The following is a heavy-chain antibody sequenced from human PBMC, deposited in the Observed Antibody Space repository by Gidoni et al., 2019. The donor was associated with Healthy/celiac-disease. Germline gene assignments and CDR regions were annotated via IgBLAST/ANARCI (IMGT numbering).Heavy chain of an antibody. CDR1: GFTFSDSY. Sequence: QVQLVESGGGLVNPGGSLRLSCAASGFTFSDSYMSWIRQAPGKGLEWVSYISSSSSYTNYADSVKGRFTISRDNAKNSLYLQMNSLRAEDTAVYYCARAPYCGGDCTLSAFDIWGQGTMVTVSS. J-gene: IGHJ3*02. CDR3: ARAPYCGGDCTLSAFDI. V-gene: IGHV3-11*05. D-gene: IGHD2-21*02. CDR2: ISSSSSYT.